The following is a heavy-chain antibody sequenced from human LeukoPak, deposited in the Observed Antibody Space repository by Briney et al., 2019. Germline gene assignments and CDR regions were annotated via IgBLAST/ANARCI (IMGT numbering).Heavy chain of an antibody. D-gene: IGHD6-13*01. CDR3: ARGRRGIAAAGHNLDY. J-gene: IGHJ4*02. CDR2: IKHSGST. Sequence: SETLSLTCAVYGGFFSGYYWSWIRQPPGKGLEWIGEIKHSGSTNYHPSLKSRVTTSVDTSKNQFSLKLSSVTAADTAVYYCARGRRGIAAAGHNLDYWGQGTLVTVSS. CDR1: GGFFSGYY. V-gene: IGHV4-34*01.